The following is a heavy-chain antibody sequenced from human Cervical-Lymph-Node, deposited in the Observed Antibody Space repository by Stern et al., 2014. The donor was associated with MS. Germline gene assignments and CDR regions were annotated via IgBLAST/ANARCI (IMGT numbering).Heavy chain of an antibody. Sequence: VQLEESGGGVVQPGRSLRLSCAASGFRFSRYAMHWVRQAPGKGLEWVALIWYDGSNPYYADSVTGRFTISRDNFKNTLYLQMNSLRAEDRAVYYCASAYSSSHYYFDYWGQGTLVTVSS. V-gene: IGHV3-33*01. CDR3: ASAYSSSHYYFDY. CDR1: GFRFSRYA. J-gene: IGHJ4*02. D-gene: IGHD6-13*01. CDR2: IWYDGSNP.